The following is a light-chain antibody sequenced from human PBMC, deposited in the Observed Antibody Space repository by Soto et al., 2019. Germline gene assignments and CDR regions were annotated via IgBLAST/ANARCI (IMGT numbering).Light chain of an antibody. CDR1: HHISNY. CDR3: QQFDNLPLT. Sequence: DIRMTQSPSSLSASVGDRVTITCQASHHISNYLNWYQQKPGRAPKILIYDASVLEAGVPPRFSGTGSGTVFTLTISGLQPEDVATYYCQQFDNLPLTFGGGTKVQIK. J-gene: IGKJ4*01. CDR2: DAS. V-gene: IGKV1-33*01.